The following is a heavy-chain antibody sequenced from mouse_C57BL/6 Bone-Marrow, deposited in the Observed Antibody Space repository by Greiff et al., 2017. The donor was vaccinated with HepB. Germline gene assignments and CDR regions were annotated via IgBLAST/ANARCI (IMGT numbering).Heavy chain of an antibody. Sequence: QVQLQQSGPELVKPGASVKISCKASGYSFTSYYIHWVKQRPGQGLEWIGWIYPGSGNTKYNEKFKGKATLTADTSSSTAYMQLSSLTSEDSAVYYCASLIYYYGSSPGNFDVWGTGTTVTVSS. D-gene: IGHD1-1*01. CDR1: GYSFTSYY. CDR3: ASLIYYYGSSPGNFDV. CDR2: IYPGSGNT. V-gene: IGHV1-66*01. J-gene: IGHJ1*03.